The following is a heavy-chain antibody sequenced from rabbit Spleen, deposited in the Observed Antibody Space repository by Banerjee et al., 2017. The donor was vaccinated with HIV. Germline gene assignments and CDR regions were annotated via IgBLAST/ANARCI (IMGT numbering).Heavy chain of an antibody. V-gene: IGHV1S40*01. CDR2: IYADGSGNT. CDR3: ARGSASMTLVITGYYFNL. CDR1: GFSFSTNYY. D-gene: IGHD2-1*01. J-gene: IGHJ4*01. Sequence: QSLEESGGDLVKPGASLTLTCTASGFSFSTNYYMCWVRQAPGKGLEWIACIYADGSGNTYYASWAKGRFTVSKTSSTTVTLQMTSLTGADTATYFCARGSASMTLVITGYYFNLWGQGTLVTVS.